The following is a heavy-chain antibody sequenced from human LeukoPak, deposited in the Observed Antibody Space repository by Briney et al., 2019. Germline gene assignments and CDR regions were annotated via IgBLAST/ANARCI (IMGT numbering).Heavy chain of an antibody. V-gene: IGHV4-31*03. Sequence: PSETLSLTCTVSGGSISSGGYYWSWIRQHPGKGLEWIGYIYYSGSTYYNPSLKSRVTISVDTSKNQFSLKLSSVTAADTAVYYCARDLKGIHYGMDVWGQGTTVTVSS. CDR1: GGSISSGGYY. CDR3: ARDLKGIHYGMDV. CDR2: IYYSGST. J-gene: IGHJ6*02.